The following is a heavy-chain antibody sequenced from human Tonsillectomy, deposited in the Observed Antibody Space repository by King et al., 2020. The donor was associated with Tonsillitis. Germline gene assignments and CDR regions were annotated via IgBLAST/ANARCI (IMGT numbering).Heavy chain of an antibody. CDR3: ARDGRGGWSDYFDY. D-gene: IGHD6-19*01. Sequence: VQLQESGPGLVKPSETLSLTCTVSGDSISSHYWSWIRQPPGKGLEWSGYIYYTGSTNYNPSLRSRVTISVHTSKNQFSLKLSSVTAADTAVYYCARDGRGGWSDYFDYWGQGTLVTVSS. CDR2: IYYTGST. CDR1: GDSISSHY. J-gene: IGHJ4*02. V-gene: IGHV4-59*11.